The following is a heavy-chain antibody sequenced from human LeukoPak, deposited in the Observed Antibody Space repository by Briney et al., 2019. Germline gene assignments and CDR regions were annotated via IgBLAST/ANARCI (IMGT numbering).Heavy chain of an antibody. Sequence: GGSLRLSCAASGFTFSSYGMHWVRQAPGKGLEWVAFIRYDGSNKYYADSVKGRFTISRDNSKNTLYLQMNSLRAEDTAVYYCARGRYSSSSWFDPWGQGTLVTVSS. CDR2: IRYDGSNK. CDR1: GFTFSSYG. D-gene: IGHD6-13*01. CDR3: ARGRYSSSSWFDP. J-gene: IGHJ5*02. V-gene: IGHV3-30*02.